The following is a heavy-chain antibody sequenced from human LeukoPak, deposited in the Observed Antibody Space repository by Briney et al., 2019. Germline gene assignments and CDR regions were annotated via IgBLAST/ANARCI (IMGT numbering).Heavy chain of an antibody. J-gene: IGHJ4*02. D-gene: IGHD6-19*01. V-gene: IGHV4-39*01. CDR2: IYYSGST. CDR3: ASGIAVAGRSFDY. CDR1: GGSISSSSYY. Sequence: PSETLSLTCTVSGGSISSSSYYWGWIRQPPGKGLEWIGSIYYSGSTYYNPSLKSRVTLSVDTSKNQFSLKLSSVTAADTAVYYCASGIAVAGRSFDYWGQGTLVTVSS.